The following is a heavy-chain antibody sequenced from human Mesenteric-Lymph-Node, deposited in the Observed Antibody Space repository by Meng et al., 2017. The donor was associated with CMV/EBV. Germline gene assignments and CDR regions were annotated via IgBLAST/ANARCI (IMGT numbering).Heavy chain of an antibody. Sequence: GESLKISCAASGFPFATSWMRWVRQVPGKGLVWVSRLTSDGWTDYADSVKGRFTISRDDATSTLYLQMNSLRAEDTAVYYCARDGSYKLDYWGQGTLVTVSS. CDR3: ARDGSYKLDY. V-gene: IGHV3-74*01. D-gene: IGHD1-26*01. CDR2: LTSDGWT. J-gene: IGHJ4*02. CDR1: GFPFATSW.